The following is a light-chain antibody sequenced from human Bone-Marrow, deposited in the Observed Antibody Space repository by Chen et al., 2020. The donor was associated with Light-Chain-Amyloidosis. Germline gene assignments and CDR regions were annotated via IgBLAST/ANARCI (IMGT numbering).Light chain of an antibody. J-gene: IGLJ2*01. V-gene: IGLV3-19*01. CDR3: SARDTTGNHLL. Sequence: SSELTQYPAVSVTLGQTVGLTCQGDSLRYYPATWYQQKPGQAPVLVISRNNNRPSGIPDRFSGSSSGNAASLTITGAQAEDEADYHCSARDTTGNHLLFGGGTSLTVL. CDR1: SLRYYP. CDR2: RNN.